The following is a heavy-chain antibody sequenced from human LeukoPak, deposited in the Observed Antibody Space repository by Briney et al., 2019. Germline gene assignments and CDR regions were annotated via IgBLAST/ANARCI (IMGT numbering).Heavy chain of an antibody. V-gene: IGHV4-59*01. CDR3: ARNYYYYYGMDV. CDR1: GGSISSYY. CDR2: IYYSGST. J-gene: IGHJ6*02. Sequence: SETLSLTCTVSGGSISSYYWSWIRQPPGKGLEWIGYIYYSGSTNYNPSLKSRVTISVDTSKNQFSLKLSSVTAADTAVYYCARNYYYYYGMDVWGQGTLVTVSS.